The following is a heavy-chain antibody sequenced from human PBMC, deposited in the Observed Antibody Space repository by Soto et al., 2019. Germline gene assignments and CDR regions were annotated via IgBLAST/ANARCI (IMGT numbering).Heavy chain of an antibody. CDR2: ISWNSGTI. J-gene: IGHJ4*02. V-gene: IGHV3-9*01. CDR1: GFTFDDYA. Sequence: GGSLRLSCAASGFTFDDYAMHWVRLAPGKGLEWVSGISWNSGTIDYSDSVQGRFTISRDNARNSLYLQIDSLRPEDTALYFCAKHMGGGVAARPFDDWGQGTLVTVSS. D-gene: IGHD6-6*01. CDR3: AKHMGGGVAARPFDD.